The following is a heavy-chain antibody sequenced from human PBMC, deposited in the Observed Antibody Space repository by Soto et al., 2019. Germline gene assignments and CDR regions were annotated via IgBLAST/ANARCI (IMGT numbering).Heavy chain of an antibody. Sequence: SETLSLTCTVTGDSISSRSYYWGWIRQPPGKGLEWIGSIYYSGSTYNNPSLRSRVSMSIDTSKDQFSLKLESVTAADTALYFCARPRNSVVTQASFDVWGPGSMVTVYS. V-gene: IGHV4-39*01. CDR2: IYYSGST. J-gene: IGHJ6*02. D-gene: IGHD2-21*02. CDR3: ARPRNSVVTQASFDV. CDR1: GDSISSRSYY.